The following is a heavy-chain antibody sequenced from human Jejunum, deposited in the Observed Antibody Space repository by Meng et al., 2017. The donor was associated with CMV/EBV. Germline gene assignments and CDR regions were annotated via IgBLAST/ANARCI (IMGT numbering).Heavy chain of an antibody. CDR1: GFTFDDYA. V-gene: IGHV3-9*01. CDR3: AKEHLEYYYGMDV. D-gene: IGHD1-1*01. J-gene: IGHJ6*02. CDR2: ISWNSGSI. Sequence: SGFTFDDYAMHWVRQAPGKGLEWVSGISWNSGSIGYADSVKGRFTISRDSARNSLYLQMNSLRAEDTALYYCAKEHLEYYYGMDVWGQGTTVTVSS.